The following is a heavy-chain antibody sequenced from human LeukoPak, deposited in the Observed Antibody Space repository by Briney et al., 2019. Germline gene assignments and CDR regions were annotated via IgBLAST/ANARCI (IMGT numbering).Heavy chain of an antibody. CDR2: VSRSGST. Sequence: PSETLSLTCGVYGGSLSGYYWSWIRQPPGKGLEWIGEVSRSGSTNYNPSLKSRVTISVDSSKNQFSLKLSSVTAADTAVYYCARLGRIAAALSYDSHGVDVWGQGTTVTVSS. D-gene: IGHD6-13*01. CDR1: GGSLSGYY. CDR3: ARLGRIAAALSYDSHGVDV. J-gene: IGHJ6*02. V-gene: IGHV4-34*01.